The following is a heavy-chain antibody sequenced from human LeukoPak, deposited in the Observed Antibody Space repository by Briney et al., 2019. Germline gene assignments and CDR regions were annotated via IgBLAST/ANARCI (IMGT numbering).Heavy chain of an antibody. CDR2: INTDGSES. J-gene: IGHJ6*03. Sequence: QPGGSLRLSCVASGFTFSSYWMHWVRQAPGKGLVWVSRINTDGSESTYADSVKGRFTISRDNAKNTLYLQMNSLRAEGTAVYYCAKFAGWNYYGSGGYYYYYMDVWGKGTTVTISS. CDR3: AKFAGWNYYGSGGYYYYYMDV. D-gene: IGHD3-10*01. V-gene: IGHV3-74*03. CDR1: GFTFSSYW.